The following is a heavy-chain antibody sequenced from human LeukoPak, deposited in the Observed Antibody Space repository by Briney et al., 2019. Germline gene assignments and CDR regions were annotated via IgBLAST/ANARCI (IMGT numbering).Heavy chain of an antibody. Sequence: PSGTLSLTCAVSGGSISCSNWWSWVRQPPGKGLEWIGEIYHSGSTNYNPSLKSRVTISVDKSKNQFSLKLSSVTAADTAVYYCASALLWFGEENPIDYWGQGTLVTVSS. CDR2: IYHSGST. CDR1: GGSISCSNW. V-gene: IGHV4-4*02. J-gene: IGHJ4*02. D-gene: IGHD3-10*01. CDR3: ASALLWFGEENPIDY.